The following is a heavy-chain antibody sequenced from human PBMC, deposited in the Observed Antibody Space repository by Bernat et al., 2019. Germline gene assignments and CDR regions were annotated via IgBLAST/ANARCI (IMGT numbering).Heavy chain of an antibody. D-gene: IGHD4-17*01. Sequence: EVQLLESGGGLIQPGGSLRLSCAASGFTVSSNYMSWVRQAPGKGLEWVSVIYSGGSTYYADSVKGRFTISRDNSKNTLYLQMNSLRAEDTAVYYCAREPVTTNYYYGMDVWGQGTTVTVSS. CDR1: GFTVSSNY. V-gene: IGHV3-53*01. CDR3: AREPVTTNYYYGMDV. J-gene: IGHJ6*02. CDR2: IYSGGST.